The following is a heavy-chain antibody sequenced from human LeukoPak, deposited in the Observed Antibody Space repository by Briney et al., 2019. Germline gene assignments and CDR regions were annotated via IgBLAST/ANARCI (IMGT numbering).Heavy chain of an antibody. Sequence: PGGSLRLSCAASGFTFSSYEMNWVRQAPGKGLGWVSYISSSDGSTIYYADSVKGRFTISRDNAKSSLYLQMDSLRAEDTAVYYCARDRYALYYWGQGALVTVSS. CDR1: GFTFSSYE. J-gene: IGHJ4*02. V-gene: IGHV3-48*03. D-gene: IGHD2-2*01. CDR2: ISSSDGSTI. CDR3: ARDRYALYY.